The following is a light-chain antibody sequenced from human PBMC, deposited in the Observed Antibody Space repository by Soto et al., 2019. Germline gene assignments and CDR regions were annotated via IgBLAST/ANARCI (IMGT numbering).Light chain of an antibody. CDR2: GNS. CDR3: QSHDSSLTLRV. J-gene: IGLJ1*01. V-gene: IGLV1-40*01. CDR1: SSNIGAGYY. Sequence: QSVLTQPPSVSGAPGQRVTISCTGSSSNIGAGYYVHWYQQLPGTAPKLLIYGNSNRPSGVPDRISGSKSGTSASLAITGLQAEDEADYYCQSHDSSLTLRVFGTGTKLTVL.